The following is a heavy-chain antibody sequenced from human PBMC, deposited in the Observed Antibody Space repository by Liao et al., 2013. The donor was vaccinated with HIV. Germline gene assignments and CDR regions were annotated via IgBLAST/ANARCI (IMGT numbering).Heavy chain of an antibody. V-gene: IGHV4-34*01. CDR3: AGGVTTLSRRLLPKPFDV. CDR2: INHSGDP. Sequence: VQLRQWGAGLLKPSETLSLTCAVYGGSFSNYYWTWIRQPPGKGLEWIGEINHSGDPNYNTSLKSRVTISENTSKNQFSLTLSSVTAADTAVYFCAGGVTTLSRRLLPKPFDVWGQGTVVTVSS. J-gene: IGHJ3*01. CDR1: GGSFSNYY. D-gene: IGHD4/OR15-4a*01.